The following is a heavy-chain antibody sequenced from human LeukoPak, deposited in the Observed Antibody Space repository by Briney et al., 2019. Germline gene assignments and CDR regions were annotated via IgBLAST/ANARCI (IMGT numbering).Heavy chain of an antibody. J-gene: IGHJ4*02. D-gene: IGHD3-3*01. CDR2: ISSSSSYI. CDR3: ARDPETYYDFWSGHHKDY. Sequence: GGSLRLSCAASGFTFSSYGMNWVRQAPGKGLEWVSSISSSSSYIYYADSVKGRFTISRDNAKNSLYLQMNSLRAEDTAVYYCARDPETYYDFWSGHHKDYWGQGTLVTVSS. CDR1: GFTFSSYG. V-gene: IGHV3-21*03.